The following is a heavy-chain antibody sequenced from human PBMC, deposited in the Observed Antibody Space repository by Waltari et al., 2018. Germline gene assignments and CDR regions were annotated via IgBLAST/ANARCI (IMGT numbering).Heavy chain of an antibody. CDR3: ARGGYPAGSNYYYGMDV. V-gene: IGHV1-3*01. CDR1: GYTFTSDA. D-gene: IGHD5-12*01. J-gene: IGHJ6*02. CDR2: INAGNGNT. Sequence: QVHLVQSGAAVKMPGASVKVSCKASGYTFTSDALHWVRQAPGQGLEWMGWINAGNGNTKYPQNFQGRVTITRDTSASTSYMELSSLRSEDTAVYYCARGGYPAGSNYYYGMDVWGQGTTVTVSS.